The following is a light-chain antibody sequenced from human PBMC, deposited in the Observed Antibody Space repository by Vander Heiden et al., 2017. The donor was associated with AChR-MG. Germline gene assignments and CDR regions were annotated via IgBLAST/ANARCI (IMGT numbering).Light chain of an antibody. CDR3: NFRDSSGNNLYV. J-gene: IGLJ1*01. CDR1: SLRSYY. CDR2: GKN. V-gene: IGLV3-19*01. Sequence: SSELTQDPAVSVAFAPPVRITCQGDSLRSYYASWYQQKPGQAPVLVIYGKNNRPSGIPDRFSDSSSGNTAALTITGAQAEEEADYYCNFRDSSGNNLYVFGTGTKVTVL.